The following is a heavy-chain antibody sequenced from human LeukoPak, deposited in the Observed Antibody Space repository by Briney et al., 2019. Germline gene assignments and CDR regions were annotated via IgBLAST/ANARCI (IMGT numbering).Heavy chain of an antibody. V-gene: IGHV1-2*02. J-gene: IGHJ4*02. D-gene: IGHD2-2*01. CDR1: GYTFTNYY. CDR2: INPNDGDT. CDR3: ARANFLYCSSTTCLFDY. Sequence: ASVKVSCKASGYTFTNYYMHWVRQAPGQGFEWMGWINPNDGDTNYAQKFQGRVTMTRDTSISTAHMEVSRLRSDDTAVYYCARANFLYCSSTTCLFDYWGQGTLVTVSS.